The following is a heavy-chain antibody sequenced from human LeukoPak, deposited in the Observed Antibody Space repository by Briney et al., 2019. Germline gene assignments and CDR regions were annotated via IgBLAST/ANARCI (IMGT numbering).Heavy chain of an antibody. CDR1: GGSITTSSYY. J-gene: IGHJ5*02. CDR2: IYYSGST. D-gene: IGHD3-10*01. Sequence: SETLSLTCTVSGGSITTSSYYWGWIRQPPGKGLEWLGIIYYSGSTYYNPSLKGRVTISVDTSKNQYSLKLSSVTAADTAVYYCAREKGTYCYGSGSYYNWFDPWAREPWSASPQ. V-gene: IGHV4-39*02. CDR3: AREKGTYCYGSGSYYNWFDP.